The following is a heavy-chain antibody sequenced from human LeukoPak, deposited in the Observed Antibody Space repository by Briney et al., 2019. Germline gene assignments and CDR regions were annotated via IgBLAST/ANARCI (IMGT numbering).Heavy chain of an antibody. Sequence: SETLSLTCTVSGGSISSYYWSWIRQPPGKGLEWIGEINHSGSTNYNPSLKSRVTISVDTSKNQFSLKLSSVTAADTAVYYCARGVQLERRGNWFDPWGQGTLVTVSS. CDR2: INHSGST. D-gene: IGHD1-1*01. J-gene: IGHJ5*02. CDR1: GGSISSYY. V-gene: IGHV4-34*01. CDR3: ARGVQLERRGNWFDP.